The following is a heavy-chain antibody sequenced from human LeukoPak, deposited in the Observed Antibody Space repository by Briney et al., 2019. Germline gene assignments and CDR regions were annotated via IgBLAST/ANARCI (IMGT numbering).Heavy chain of an antibody. V-gene: IGHV3-53*01. Sequence: GGSLRLSCAASGFTVSINYMSWVRQAPGKGLEWVSVIYSSGGTSYADSVKGGFTISRDNSKNTLSLQMNSLRAEDTAVYYCARDPSEDGYYDPDDSLDIWGQGIMVTVSS. CDR3: ARDPSEDGYYDPDDSLDI. CDR2: IYSSGGT. D-gene: IGHD3-22*01. CDR1: GFTVSINY. J-gene: IGHJ3*02.